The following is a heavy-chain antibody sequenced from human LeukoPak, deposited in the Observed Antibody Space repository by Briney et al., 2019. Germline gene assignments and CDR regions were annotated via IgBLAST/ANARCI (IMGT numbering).Heavy chain of an antibody. V-gene: IGHV1-46*01. CDR1: GYTFTSYY. J-gene: IGHJ1*01. CDR3: ARDRLAARGSFQH. CDR2: INPSGGST. Sequence: ASVKVSCKASGYTFTSYYMHWVRQAPGQGLEWMGIINPSGGSTSYARKFQGRVTMTRDTSTSTVYMELSSLRSEDTAVYYCARDRLAARGSFQHWGQGTLVTVSS. D-gene: IGHD3-16*01.